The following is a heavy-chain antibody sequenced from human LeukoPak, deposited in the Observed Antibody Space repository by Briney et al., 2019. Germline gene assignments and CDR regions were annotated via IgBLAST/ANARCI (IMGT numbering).Heavy chain of an antibody. V-gene: IGHV3-21*01. D-gene: IGHD5-12*01. J-gene: IGHJ5*01. Sequence: GGSLRLSCAASGFTFSSYSMNWVRQAPGKGLEWVSSISSSSSYIYYADSVKGRFTISRGNAKNSLCLQMNSLRAEDTAVYYCARVLSGYDWFDYWGQGTLVTVSS. CDR1: GFTFSSYS. CDR2: ISSSSSYI. CDR3: ARVLSGYDWFDY.